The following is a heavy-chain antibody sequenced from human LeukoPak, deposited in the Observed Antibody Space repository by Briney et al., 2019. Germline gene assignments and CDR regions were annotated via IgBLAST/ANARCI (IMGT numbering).Heavy chain of an antibody. CDR2: MNPNSGNT. Sequence: ASVKVSCKASGYTFTSYDINWVRQATGQGPEWMGWMNPNSGNTGYAQKFQGRVTMTRNTSISTAYMELSSLRSEDTAVYYCARWNWNDEPYFDYWGQGTLVTVSS. D-gene: IGHD1-1*01. CDR1: GYTFTSYD. CDR3: ARWNWNDEPYFDY. J-gene: IGHJ4*02. V-gene: IGHV1-8*01.